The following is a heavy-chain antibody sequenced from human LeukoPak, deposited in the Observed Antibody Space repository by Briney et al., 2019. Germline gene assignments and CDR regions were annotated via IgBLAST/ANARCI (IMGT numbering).Heavy chain of an antibody. D-gene: IGHD4-17*01. CDR1: GFTFSDHY. CDR3: AKDQGAYGDPRDDAFDI. V-gene: IGHV3-11*01. Sequence: GGSLRLSCAASGFTFSDHYMSWFRQAPGKGLEWVSYISNSGSLKYYADSVKGRFTISRDNSKNTLYLQVNSLRAEDTAVYYCAKDQGAYGDPRDDAFDIWGQGTMVTVSS. CDR2: ISNSGSLK. J-gene: IGHJ3*02.